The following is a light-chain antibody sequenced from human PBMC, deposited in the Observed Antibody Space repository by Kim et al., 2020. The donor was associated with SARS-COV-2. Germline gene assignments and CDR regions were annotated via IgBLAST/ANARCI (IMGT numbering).Light chain of an antibody. V-gene: IGLV4-60*03. CDR1: SGHSNYF. Sequence: QPVLTQSSSASASLGSSVKLICTLSSGHSNYFIAWHQQQPGKAPRFLMKVEGSGSYNKGGGVPDRFSGSRSGADRYLIISNLHSEDEADYYCETWDSNIQVFGGGTQLTVL. CDR2: VEGSGSY. J-gene: IGLJ3*02. CDR3: ETWDSNIQV.